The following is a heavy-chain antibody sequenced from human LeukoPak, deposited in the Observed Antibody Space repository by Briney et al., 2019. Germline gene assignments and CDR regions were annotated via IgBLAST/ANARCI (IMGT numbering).Heavy chain of an antibody. CDR3: ARVSRGDHGPRIDY. CDR2: INRSGST. D-gene: IGHD4-17*01. J-gene: IGHJ4*02. CDR1: GGSFSGYY. Sequence: SETLSLTCAVYGGSFSGYYWSWIRQPPGKGLEWIGEINRSGSTNYNPSLKSRVTISVDTSKNQFSLKLSSVTAADTAVYYCARVSRGDHGPRIDYWGQGTLVTVSS. V-gene: IGHV4-34*01.